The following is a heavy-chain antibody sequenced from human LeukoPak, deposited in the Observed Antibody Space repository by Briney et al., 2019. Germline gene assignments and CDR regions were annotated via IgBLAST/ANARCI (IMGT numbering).Heavy chain of an antibody. D-gene: IGHD4-11*01. CDR2: ISAYNGNT. CDR3: ARARPYSYLGVNYFDY. CDR1: GYTFTSYG. J-gene: IGHJ4*02. V-gene: IGHV1-18*01. Sequence: ASVKVSCKASGYTFTSYGISWVRQAPGQGLEWMGWISAYNGNTNYAQKLQGRVTMTTDTSTSTAYMELRSLRSDDTAVYYCARARPYSYLGVNYFDYWGQGTLVTVSS.